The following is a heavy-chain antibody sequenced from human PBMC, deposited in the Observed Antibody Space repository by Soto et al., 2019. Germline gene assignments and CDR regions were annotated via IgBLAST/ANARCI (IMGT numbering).Heavy chain of an antibody. CDR1: GFTVSSDY. V-gene: IGHV3-53*01. CDR2: IYSDGST. CDR3: AKDWWGWGQK. D-gene: IGHD2-8*02. J-gene: IGHJ4*02. Sequence: GGSLRLSCAASGFTVSSDYMTWVRQAPGKGLECVSSIYSDGSTYYAESVKGRFTISRDNSKNTLYLQMSSLRVDDTAVYYCAKDWWGWGQKWGQGTLVTVSS.